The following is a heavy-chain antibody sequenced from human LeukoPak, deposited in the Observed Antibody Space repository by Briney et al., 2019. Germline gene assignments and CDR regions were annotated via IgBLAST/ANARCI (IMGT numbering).Heavy chain of an antibody. Sequence: ASVKVSCKASGYHFTGYHVHWVRQAPGQGLEWMGRISTDSGDADIAQRFQGRVTMTRDTSISTAYMELSRLTSDDSAVYYCAGLGSTVKGRVDPWGQGTSVTVCS. D-gene: IGHD5/OR15-5a*01. CDR2: ISTDSGDA. CDR3: AGLGSTVKGRVDP. CDR1: GYHFTGYH. J-gene: IGHJ5*02. V-gene: IGHV1-2*02.